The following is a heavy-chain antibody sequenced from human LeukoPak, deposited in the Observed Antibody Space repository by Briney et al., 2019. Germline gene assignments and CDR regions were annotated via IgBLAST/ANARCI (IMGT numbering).Heavy chain of an antibody. CDR1: GGTFSSFA. Sequence: SVKVSCKASGGTFSSFAISYVRQTPGQGLEWMGGIIPIFATVNYAQKFQGRVTITADESTSTAYMELSSLRSEDTAVYYCARDPGIVVVVGARTFMPNWFDPWGQGTLVTVSS. CDR3: ARDPGIVVVVGARTFMPNWFDP. D-gene: IGHD2-15*01. CDR2: IIPIFATV. J-gene: IGHJ5*02. V-gene: IGHV1-69*13.